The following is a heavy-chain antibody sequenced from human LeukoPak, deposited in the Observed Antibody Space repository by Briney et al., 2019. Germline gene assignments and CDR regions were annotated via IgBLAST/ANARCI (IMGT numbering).Heavy chain of an antibody. Sequence: GESLKISCKASGYIFPKSWIGWVRQMPGKGLEWVAIIYPDDSRTNYSPSFQGHVTISVDRSINTAYLQWSSLRASDTAMYYCARPDYFASHDWGQGTLVTVST. CDR1: GYIFPKSW. V-gene: IGHV5-51*01. D-gene: IGHD3-9*01. CDR2: IYPDDSRT. CDR3: ARPDYFASHD. J-gene: IGHJ4*02.